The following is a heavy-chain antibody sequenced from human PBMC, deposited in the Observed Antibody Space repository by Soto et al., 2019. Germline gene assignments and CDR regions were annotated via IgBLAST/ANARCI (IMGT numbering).Heavy chain of an antibody. D-gene: IGHD2-15*01. Sequence: PGGSLRLSGSASGFTFSSYAMSWVRQAPGKGLEWVSAISGSGGSTYYADSVKGRFTISRDNSKNTLYLQMNSLRAEDTAVYDCAKDRYIVVVVAATLNYWGQGTLVTVSS. CDR3: AKDRYIVVVVAATLNY. CDR2: ISGSGGST. CDR1: GFTFSSYA. J-gene: IGHJ4*02. V-gene: IGHV3-23*01.